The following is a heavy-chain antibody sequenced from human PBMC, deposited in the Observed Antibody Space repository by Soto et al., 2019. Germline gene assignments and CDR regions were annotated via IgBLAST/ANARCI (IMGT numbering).Heavy chain of an antibody. CDR3: AKGRSYYYYYGVDV. CDR1: GFTFSSLS. J-gene: IGHJ6*02. V-gene: IGHV3-23*01. Sequence: SLRLSCAASGFTFSSLSMGWVRQAPGKGLEWVSDIIDSGGSTYYADSVKGRFTISRDNSKSTLYLQMNSLRAEDTVLYYCAKGRSYYYYYGVDVWGQGTTVTVSS. CDR2: IIDSGGST.